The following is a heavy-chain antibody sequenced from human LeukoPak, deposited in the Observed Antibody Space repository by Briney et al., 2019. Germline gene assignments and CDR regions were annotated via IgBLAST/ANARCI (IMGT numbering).Heavy chain of an antibody. CDR3: ARGPRNYVGEYYYYMDV. CDR2: ISSSGSTI. J-gene: IGHJ6*03. D-gene: IGHD4-11*01. Sequence: GGSLRLPCAASGFTFSSYEMNWVRQAPGKGLEWVSYISSSGSTIYYADSVRGRFTISRDNAKNSLYLQMNSLRAEDTAVYYCARGPRNYVGEYYYYMDVWGKGTTVTVSS. V-gene: IGHV3-48*03. CDR1: GFTFSSYE.